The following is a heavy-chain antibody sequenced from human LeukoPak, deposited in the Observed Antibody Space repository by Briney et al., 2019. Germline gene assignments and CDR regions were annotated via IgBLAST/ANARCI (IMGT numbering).Heavy chain of an antibody. J-gene: IGHJ5*02. CDR3: ARDDYSNRGWFDP. CDR2: IYYSGST. CDR1: SGSISSYY. D-gene: IGHD4-11*01. Sequence: SETLSLTCTVSSGSISSYYWSWIRQPPGKGLEWIGYIYYSGSTNYNPSLKSRVTISVDTSKNQFSLKLSSVTAADTAVYYCARDDYSNRGWFDPWGQGTLVTVSS. V-gene: IGHV4-59*01.